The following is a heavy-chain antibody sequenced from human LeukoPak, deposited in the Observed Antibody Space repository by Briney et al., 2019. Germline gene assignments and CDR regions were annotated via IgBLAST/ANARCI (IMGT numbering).Heavy chain of an antibody. CDR3: ARDNDYGDYIGGLDY. Sequence: SQTLSLTCTVSGGSISSGDYYWSWIRQHPGKGLEWIGYIYYSGSTYYNPSLKSRVTISVDTSKNQFSLKLSSVTAADTAVYYCARDNDYGDYIGGLDYWGQGTLVTVSS. D-gene: IGHD4-17*01. J-gene: IGHJ4*02. V-gene: IGHV4-31*03. CDR2: IYYSGST. CDR1: GGSISSGDYY.